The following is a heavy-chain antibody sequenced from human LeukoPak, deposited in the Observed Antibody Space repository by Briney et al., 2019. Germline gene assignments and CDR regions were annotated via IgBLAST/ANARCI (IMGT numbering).Heavy chain of an antibody. CDR1: GFTFSSYS. D-gene: IGHD2-15*01. J-gene: IGHJ3*02. CDR3: ASGRWSPGAFDI. V-gene: IGHV3-21*01. CDR2: ISSSSSYI. Sequence: GGSLRLSCAASGFTFSSYSMNWVRQAPGKGLEWVSSISSSSSYIYYADSVKGRFTISRDNAKNSLYLQMNSLRAEDTAVYYCASGRWSPGAFDIWGQGTMVTVSS.